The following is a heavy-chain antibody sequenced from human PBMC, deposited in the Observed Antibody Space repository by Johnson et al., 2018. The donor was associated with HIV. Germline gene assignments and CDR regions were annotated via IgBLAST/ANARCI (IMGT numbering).Heavy chain of an antibody. CDR3: YCTDRVGAGGESKGTFDA. V-gene: IGHV3-23*04. D-gene: IGHD3-10*01. CDR2: ISGSGGST. CDR1: GFTFSSYA. Sequence: EVQLVESGGGLVQPGGSLRLSCAASGFTFSSYAMSWVRQAPGKGLEWVSAISGSGGSTYYADSVKRRFTISRDNSKNTLYWQMTSLRQDDTAVYSCYCTDRVGAGGESKGTFDAWGQGTMVTVSA. J-gene: IGHJ3*01.